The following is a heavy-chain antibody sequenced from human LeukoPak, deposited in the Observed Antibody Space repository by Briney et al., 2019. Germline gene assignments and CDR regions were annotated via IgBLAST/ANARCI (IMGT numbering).Heavy chain of an antibody. Sequence: SQTLSLTCAISGDSVSSNSAAWNWIRQSPSRGLEWLGRTYYRSKWYNDYAVSVKGRITINPDTSKNQFSLQLNSVTPEDTAVYYCARGPWGYCSGGSCYRATNWFDPWGQGTLVTVSS. V-gene: IGHV6-1*01. CDR3: ARGPWGYCSGGSCYRATNWFDP. CDR1: GDSVSSNSAA. D-gene: IGHD2-15*01. J-gene: IGHJ5*02. CDR2: TYYRSKWYN.